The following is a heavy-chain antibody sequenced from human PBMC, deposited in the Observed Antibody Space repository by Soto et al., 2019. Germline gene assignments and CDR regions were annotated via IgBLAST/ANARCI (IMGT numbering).Heavy chain of an antibody. V-gene: IGHV3-30*18. Sequence: QVQLVESGGGVVQPGTSLRLSCAASGFTFKTHAMHWVRQAPGKGLEWMAVIAYDGTEKFYADSVKGRFTISRDNSKNALYLQINTLRNDDTAVYYCGKDVGAYVPYYDGVDVWGQGTTVTVSS. J-gene: IGHJ6*02. D-gene: IGHD1-26*01. CDR1: GFTFKTHA. CDR2: IAYDGTEK. CDR3: GKDVGAYVPYYDGVDV.